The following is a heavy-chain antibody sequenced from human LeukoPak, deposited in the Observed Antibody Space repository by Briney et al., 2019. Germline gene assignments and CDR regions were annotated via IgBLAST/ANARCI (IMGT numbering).Heavy chain of an antibody. CDR3: ARGYTTKQRYDFWSGYYTGRIGDLDY. Sequence: ASVKVSCKASGYTFTSYDINWVRQATGQGLEWMGWMNPNSGNTGYAQKFQGRVTMTRNTSISTAYMELSSLRSEDTVVYYCARGYTTKQRYDFWSGYYTGRIGDLDYWGQGTLVTVSS. J-gene: IGHJ4*02. CDR1: GYTFTSYD. CDR2: MNPNSGNT. D-gene: IGHD3-3*01. V-gene: IGHV1-8*01.